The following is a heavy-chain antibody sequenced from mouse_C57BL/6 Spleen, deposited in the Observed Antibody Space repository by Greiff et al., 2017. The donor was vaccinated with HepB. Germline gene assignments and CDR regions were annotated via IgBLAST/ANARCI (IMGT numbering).Heavy chain of an antibody. Sequence: QVQLKESGAELVKPGASVKISCKASGYAFSSYWMNWVKQRPGKGLEWIGQIYPGDGDTNYNGKFKGKATLTADKSSSTAYMQLSSLTSEDSAVYFCARSLYGSRAAMDYWGQGTSVTVSS. D-gene: IGHD1-1*01. CDR2: IYPGDGDT. CDR3: ARSLYGSRAAMDY. CDR1: GYAFSSYW. V-gene: IGHV1-80*01. J-gene: IGHJ4*01.